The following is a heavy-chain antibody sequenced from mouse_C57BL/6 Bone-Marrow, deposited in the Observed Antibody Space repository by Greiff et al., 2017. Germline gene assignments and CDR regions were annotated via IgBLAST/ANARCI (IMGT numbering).Heavy chain of an antibody. V-gene: IGHV1-64*01. Sequence: QVQLQQPGAELVKPGASVKLSCKASGYTFTSYWMHWVKQRPGQGLEWIGMIHPNSGSTNSNEKFKSKATLTVDKSSSTAYMQLSSLTSEDSAVYYCARKMGIYYDYSWFAYWGQGTLVTVSA. CDR1: GYTFTSYW. D-gene: IGHD2-4*01. J-gene: IGHJ3*01. CDR2: IHPNSGST. CDR3: ARKMGIYYDYSWFAY.